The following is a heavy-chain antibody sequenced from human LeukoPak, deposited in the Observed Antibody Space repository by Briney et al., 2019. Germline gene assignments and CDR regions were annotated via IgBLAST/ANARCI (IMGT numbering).Heavy chain of an antibody. D-gene: IGHD1-26*01. V-gene: IGHV5-51*01. Sequence: GESLEISCKGSGCSFTNYWIGWVRQLPGKGLEWIGIIYPADSDTRYSPSFQDQVTISADTSISHAYLQRSSLTASDTAMYYCARQGPPSRREPPRYFDLWRRGTLVTVSS. CDR1: GCSFTNYW. CDR2: IYPADSDT. J-gene: IGHJ2*01. CDR3: ARQGPPSRREPPRYFDL.